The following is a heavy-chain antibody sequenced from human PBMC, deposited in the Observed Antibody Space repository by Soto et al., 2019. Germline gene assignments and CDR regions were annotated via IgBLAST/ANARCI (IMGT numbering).Heavy chain of an antibody. J-gene: IGHJ6*02. CDR3: ARDFSTNYSYGMDV. V-gene: IGHV4-31*02. Sequence: WTWIRQHPGTGLEWIGSIYFSGTTHYNPSLKSRVSISVDTSKNHFSLNLSSVTAADTAVYYCARDFSTNYSYGMDVWGQGTTVAVSS. CDR2: IYFSGTT. D-gene: IGHD3-3*01.